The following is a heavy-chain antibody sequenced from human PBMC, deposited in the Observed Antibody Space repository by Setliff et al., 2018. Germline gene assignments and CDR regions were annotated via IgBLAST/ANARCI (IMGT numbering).Heavy chain of an antibody. CDR1: GFTFSSYS. V-gene: IGHV3-48*01. J-gene: IGHJ4*02. D-gene: IGHD3-9*01. Sequence: GGSLRLSCAASGFTFSSYSMDWVRQAPGKGLEWVSYISSYSSTIYYADSVKGRFTISRDNAKNSVYLQMNSLRAEDTAVYYCARARTPTYDILTGYHHNSFFDYWGQGTLVTVSS. CDR2: ISSYSSTI. CDR3: ARARTPTYDILTGYHHNSFFDY.